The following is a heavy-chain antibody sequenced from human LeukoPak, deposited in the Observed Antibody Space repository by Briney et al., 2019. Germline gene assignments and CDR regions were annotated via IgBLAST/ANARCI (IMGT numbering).Heavy chain of an antibody. Sequence: SERLSLTCTVSGGSISGYYWSWRRQPPGKGLEWIGHVYYSGRTTYKPSLRSRLTISADTSTSQSSLKLSSVTAADTAVYYCARHKPTGSYPLEVWGQASLASVSS. CDR3: ARHKPTGSYPLEV. J-gene: IGHJ2*01. D-gene: IGHD3-10*01. CDR2: VYYSGRT. CDR1: GGSISGYY. V-gene: IGHV4-59*08.